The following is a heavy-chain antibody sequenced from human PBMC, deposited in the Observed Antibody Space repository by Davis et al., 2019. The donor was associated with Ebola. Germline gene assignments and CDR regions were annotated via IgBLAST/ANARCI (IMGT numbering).Heavy chain of an antibody. CDR3: SRLIHGSYYDY. J-gene: IGHJ4*02. CDR2: IYYSGST. CDR1: GGSISSSSYY. D-gene: IGHD1-26*01. Sequence: MPSETLSLTCTVSGGSISSSSYYWGWIRQPPGKGLEWIGSIYYSGSTYYHPSLKSRVTISVDTSKNQFSLKLSSVTAADTAVYYCSRLIHGSYYDYWGQGTLVTVSS. V-gene: IGHV4-39*01.